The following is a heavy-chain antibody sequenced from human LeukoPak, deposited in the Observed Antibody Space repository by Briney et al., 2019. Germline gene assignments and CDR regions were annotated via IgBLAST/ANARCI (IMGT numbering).Heavy chain of an antibody. J-gene: IGHJ3*02. D-gene: IGHD3-22*01. CDR2: IIPTFGTA. V-gene: IGHV1-69*13. Sequence: ASVKVSCKASGGTFSSYAISWVRQAPGQGLEWMGGIIPTFGTANYAQKFQGRVTIAADESTSTAYMELSSLRSEDTAVYYCARGMIVVSYAFDIWGQGTMVTVSS. CDR3: ARGMIVVSYAFDI. CDR1: GGTFSSYA.